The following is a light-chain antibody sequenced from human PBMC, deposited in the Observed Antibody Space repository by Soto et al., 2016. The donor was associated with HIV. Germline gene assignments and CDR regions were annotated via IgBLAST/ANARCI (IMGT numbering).Light chain of an antibody. CDR1: VLAQKY. J-gene: IGLJ2*01. Sequence: SYELTQPSLVSVSPGQTARITCSGDVLAQKYGRWFQQKPGQAPMLVIYNDSERPSGIPERFSGSSSGTTVTLTISGAQVEDEADYYCYSAADYNLVFGGGTKLTVL. CDR3: YSAADYNLV. CDR2: NDS. V-gene: IGLV3-27*01.